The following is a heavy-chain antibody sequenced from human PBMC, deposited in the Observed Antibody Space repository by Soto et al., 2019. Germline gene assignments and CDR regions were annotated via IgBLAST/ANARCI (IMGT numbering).Heavy chain of an antibody. Sequence: GGSLRLSCAASGFTFSSYAMHWVRQAPGKGLEYVSAISSNGGSTYYANSVKGRFTISRDNSKNTLYLQMGSLRAEDMAVYYCARDYYDFWSGYYPPPLDYWGQGTLVTVSS. D-gene: IGHD3-3*01. V-gene: IGHV3-64*01. CDR1: GFTFSSYA. J-gene: IGHJ4*02. CDR2: ISSNGGST. CDR3: ARDYYDFWSGYYPPPLDY.